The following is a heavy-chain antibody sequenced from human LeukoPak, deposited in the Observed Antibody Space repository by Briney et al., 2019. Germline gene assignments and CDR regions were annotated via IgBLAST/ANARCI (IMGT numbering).Heavy chain of an antibody. Sequence: GGSLRLSCAASGFTFSGAAMHGGRQAPGKGVGWGAVVYSGGRAYYSDSVKGGFTISRDKSKKTRYLEMNSLRAEDKAVYYCGSVYYCSGSLHYYYYYMDVWGKGTTVTISS. CDR1: GFTFSGAA. D-gene: IGHD3-10*01. J-gene: IGHJ6*03. V-gene: IGHV3-53*01. CDR3: GSVYYCSGSLHYYYYYMDV. CDR2: VYSGGRA.